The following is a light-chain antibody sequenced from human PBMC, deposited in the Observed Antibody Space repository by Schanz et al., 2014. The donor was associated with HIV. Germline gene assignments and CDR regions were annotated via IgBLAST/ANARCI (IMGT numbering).Light chain of an antibody. J-gene: IGLJ2*01. CDR2: DVT. Sequence: QSALTQPASVSGSSGQSITISCTGTSSDIGTFDYVSWYQQHPGKAPKLMIFDVTHRPSGVSARFSGSKSGNTASLTISGLQDEDEANYYCSSYTGGSPLGVFGGGTKLTVL. CDR1: SSDIGTFDY. CDR3: SSYTGGSPLGV. V-gene: IGLV2-14*03.